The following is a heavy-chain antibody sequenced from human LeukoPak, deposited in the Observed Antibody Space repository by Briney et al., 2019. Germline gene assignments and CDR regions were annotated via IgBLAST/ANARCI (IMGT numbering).Heavy chain of an antibody. CDR1: GYTFASYW. CDR2: IQPGDFNT. Sequence: GESLTISCGGSGYTFASYWVGWARQRPGKGLEWLGIIQPGDFNTIYSPSFRGQVTMSADRSISTAFLHWSSVQASDTGTYYCARRLGPYSSTWTDVFDVWGPGTMVTVS. CDR3: ARRLGPYSSTWTDVFDV. J-gene: IGHJ3*01. V-gene: IGHV5-51*01. D-gene: IGHD6-13*01.